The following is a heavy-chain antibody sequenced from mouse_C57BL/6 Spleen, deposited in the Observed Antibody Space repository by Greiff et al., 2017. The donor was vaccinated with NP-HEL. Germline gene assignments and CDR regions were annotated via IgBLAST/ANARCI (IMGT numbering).Heavy chain of an antibody. CDR3: ARQAPYYYDSSDVGWYFDV. J-gene: IGHJ1*03. CDR1: GYTFTSYW. V-gene: IGHV1-55*01. CDR2: IYPGSGST. Sequence: QVQLQHPGAELVKPGASVKMSCKASGYTFTSYWITWVKQRPGQGLEWIGDIYPGSGSTNYNEKFKSKTTLTVDTSSSTAYMQLSSLTSEDSAVYDCARQAPYYYDSSDVGWYFDVWGTGTTVTVSS. D-gene: IGHD1-1*01.